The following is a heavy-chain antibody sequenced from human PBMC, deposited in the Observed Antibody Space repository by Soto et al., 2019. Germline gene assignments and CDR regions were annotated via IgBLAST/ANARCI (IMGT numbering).Heavy chain of an antibody. Sequence: QVQLQESGPGLVKPSETLSLTCTVSGGSISSYYWSWIRQAPGKGLEWIGYIYYSGSTNYNPSLKSRVTISVDTSKNQFSLKLSSVTAADTAVYYCAKGGNSDFDYWGQGTLVTVSS. V-gene: IGHV4-59*01. D-gene: IGHD2-21*02. CDR1: GGSISSYY. J-gene: IGHJ4*02. CDR2: IYYSGST. CDR3: AKGGNSDFDY.